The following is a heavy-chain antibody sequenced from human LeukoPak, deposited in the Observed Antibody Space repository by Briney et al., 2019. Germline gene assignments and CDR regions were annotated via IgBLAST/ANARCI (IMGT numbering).Heavy chain of an antibody. J-gene: IGHJ4*02. CDR2: ISSSSSTI. CDR3: ARDSSYHRIRSSSFSYFDY. D-gene: IGHD6-6*01. CDR1: GFTFSSYS. Sequence: GGSLRLSCAASGFTFSSYSMNWVRQAPGKGLEWVSYISSSSSTIYYADSVKGRFTISRDNAKNSLYLQMNSLRAEDTAVYYCARDSSYHRIRSSSFSYFDYWGQGTLVTVSS. V-gene: IGHV3-48*04.